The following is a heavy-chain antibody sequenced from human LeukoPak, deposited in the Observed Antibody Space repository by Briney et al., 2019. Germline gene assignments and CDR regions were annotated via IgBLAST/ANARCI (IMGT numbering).Heavy chain of an antibody. J-gene: IGHJ4*02. Sequence: SETQSLTCTVSGGSISSRNYYWGWIRQPPGKGLEWIGGVYYTGTTYSNPSLKSRVTISVDTSKNQFSLRLSSVTAADTAVYYCARHVSVAVTNFFDYWGQGTLVTVSS. CDR2: VYYTGTT. D-gene: IGHD6-19*01. V-gene: IGHV4-39*01. CDR3: ARHVSVAVTNFFDY. CDR1: GGSISSRNYY.